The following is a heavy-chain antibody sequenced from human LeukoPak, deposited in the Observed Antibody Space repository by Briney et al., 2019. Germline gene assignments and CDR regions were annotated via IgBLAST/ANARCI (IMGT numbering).Heavy chain of an antibody. CDR1: GFTFSSYG. Sequence: ALRLSCAASGFTFSSYGMHWVRQAPGKGLEWVAVISYDGSNKYYADSVKGRFTISRDNSKNTLYLQMNSLRAEDTAVYYCAKDLEAQYYYDSSGYYPSDYWGQGTLVTVSS. D-gene: IGHD3-22*01. CDR2: ISYDGSNK. V-gene: IGHV3-30*18. CDR3: AKDLEAQYYYDSSGYYPSDY. J-gene: IGHJ4*02.